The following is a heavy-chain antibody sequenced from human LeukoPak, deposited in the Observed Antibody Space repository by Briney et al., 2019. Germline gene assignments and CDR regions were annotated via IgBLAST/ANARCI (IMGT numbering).Heavy chain of an antibody. Sequence: SGGSLTLSRAASGFTSSSYGMHWVRQAPGKGLEWVAVIWYDGSNKYYADSVKGRFTISRDNSKNTLYLQMNSLRAEDTAVYYCARGLPLLDYWGQGTLVTVSS. CDR1: GFTSSSYG. V-gene: IGHV3-33*01. CDR2: IWYDGSNK. D-gene: IGHD4-11*01. CDR3: ARGLPLLDY. J-gene: IGHJ4*02.